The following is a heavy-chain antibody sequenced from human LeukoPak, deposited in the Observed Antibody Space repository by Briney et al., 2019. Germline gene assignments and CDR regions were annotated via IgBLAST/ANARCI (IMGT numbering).Heavy chain of an antibody. CDR1: GYTFTSYG. J-gene: IGHJ4*02. Sequence: GASVKVSCKASGYTFTSYGISWVRQAPGQGLEWMGWISAYNGNTNYAQKLQGRVTMTTDTSTSTAYMELRSLRSDDTAVYYCARDLYSSSWYGFDYWGQGTLVTVSS. CDR3: ARDLYSSSWYGFDY. V-gene: IGHV1-18*01. D-gene: IGHD6-13*01. CDR2: ISAYNGNT.